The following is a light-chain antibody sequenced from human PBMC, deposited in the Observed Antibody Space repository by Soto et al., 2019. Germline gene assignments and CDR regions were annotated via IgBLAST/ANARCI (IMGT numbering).Light chain of an antibody. CDR1: SSDVGGYHF. CDR3: SSYTSISTYV. Sequence: PPAPVSGSPGQAITISCTGSSSDVGGYHFVSWYHQHQHKAPKLMIYDVTNRPSGVSNRFSGSKSGNTASLTISGLQAEDEADYYCSSYTSISTYVFGTGTKVTVL. J-gene: IGLJ1*01. CDR2: DVT. V-gene: IGLV2-14*01.